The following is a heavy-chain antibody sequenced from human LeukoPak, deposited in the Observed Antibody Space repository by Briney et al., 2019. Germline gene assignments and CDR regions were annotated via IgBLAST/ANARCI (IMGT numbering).Heavy chain of an antibody. Sequence: GASGNVSCTPSGYTFTTYGISLVRQAPGQGLERMGWISAYNGNTNYAQKLQGRVTMTTDTSTSTAYMGLRSLRSDDTAVYYCARYSGSCSSTSCYPGGWFDPWGQGTLVTVSS. CDR3: ARYSGSCSSTSCYPGGWFDP. V-gene: IGHV1-18*01. D-gene: IGHD2-2*01. J-gene: IGHJ5*02. CDR2: ISAYNGNT. CDR1: GYTFTTYG.